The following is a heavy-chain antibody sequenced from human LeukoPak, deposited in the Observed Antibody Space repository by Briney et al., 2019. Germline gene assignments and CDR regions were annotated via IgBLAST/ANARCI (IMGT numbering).Heavy chain of an antibody. J-gene: IGHJ4*02. V-gene: IGHV3-15*01. CDR3: TTLIPGYSYGPINPEFDY. CDR1: GFTFSSYW. Sequence: GGSLRLSCAASGFTFSSYWMSWVRQAPGKGLEWVGRIKSKTDGGTTDYAAPVKGRFTISRDDSKNTLYLQMNSLKTEDTAVYYCTTLIPGYSYGPINPEFDYWGQGTLVTVSS. CDR2: IKSKTDGGTT. D-gene: IGHD5-18*01.